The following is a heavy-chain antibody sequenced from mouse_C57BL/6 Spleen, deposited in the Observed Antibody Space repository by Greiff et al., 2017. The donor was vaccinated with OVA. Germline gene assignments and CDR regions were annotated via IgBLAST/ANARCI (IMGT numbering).Heavy chain of an antibody. J-gene: IGHJ3*01. D-gene: IGHD2-1*01. CDR1: GYTFTDYN. V-gene: IGHV1-22*01. CDR3: ARGGIYYGNPFAY. CDR2: INPNNGGT. Sequence: EVQLQESGPELVKPGASVKMSCKASGYTFTDYNMHWVKQSHGKSLEWIGYINPNNGGTSYNQKFKGKATLTVNKSSSTAYMELRSLTSEDSAVYYCARGGIYYGNPFAYWGQGTLVTVSA.